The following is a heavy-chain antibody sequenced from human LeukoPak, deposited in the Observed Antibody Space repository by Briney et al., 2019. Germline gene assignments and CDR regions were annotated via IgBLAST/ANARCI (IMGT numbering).Heavy chain of an antibody. CDR1: GYTFTSYD. J-gene: IGHJ5*02. D-gene: IGHD3-10*01. CDR3: ARGQGRYTRSNWFDP. CDR2: MNPNSGNK. Sequence: ASVQVSCKASGYTFTSYDINWVRQATGQGLEWMGCMNPNSGNKGYAQKFQGRVTMTRNTSISKAYMELSSLRSEDTAVYYCARGQGRYTRSNWFDPWGQGTLVTVSS. V-gene: IGHV1-8*01.